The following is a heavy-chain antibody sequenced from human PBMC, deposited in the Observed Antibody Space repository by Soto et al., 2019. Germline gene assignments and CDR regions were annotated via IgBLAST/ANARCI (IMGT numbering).Heavy chain of an antibody. CDR2: ILYDGSNK. Sequence: SGGSLRLSCAASGFTFSSYTMHWVRQAPGKGLEWVAVILYDGSNKYHADSVKGRFTISRDNSKNTLYLQMNSLRTEDTAVYYCASYSTTNGYYFDYWGQGTLVTVSS. D-gene: IGHD2-15*01. J-gene: IGHJ4*02. V-gene: IGHV3-30-3*01. CDR1: GFTFSSYT. CDR3: ASYSTTNGYYFDY.